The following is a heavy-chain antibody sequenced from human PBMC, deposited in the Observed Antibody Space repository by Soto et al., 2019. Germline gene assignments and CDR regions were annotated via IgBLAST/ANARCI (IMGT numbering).Heavy chain of an antibody. J-gene: IGHJ6*02. V-gene: IGHV3-30*18. CDR3: AKDWQDIVVVVAAPTGYYGMDV. CDR2: ISYDGSNK. D-gene: IGHD2-15*01. Sequence: GGSLRLSCAASGFTFSSYGMHWVRQAPGKGLEWVAVISYDGSNKYYADSVKGRFTISRDNSKNTLYLQMNSLRAEDTAVYYCAKDWQDIVVVVAAPTGYYGMDVWGQGTTVTSP. CDR1: GFTFSSYG.